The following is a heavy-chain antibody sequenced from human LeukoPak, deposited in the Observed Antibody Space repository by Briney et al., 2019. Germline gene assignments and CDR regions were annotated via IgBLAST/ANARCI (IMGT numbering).Heavy chain of an antibody. CDR3: ARDVGTALVTGDY. J-gene: IGHJ4*02. CDR2: IYHSGSA. CDR1: GGPISSNNW. Sequence: SETLSLTCGVSGGPISSNNWWSWVRQPPGQGLEWIGEIYHSGSANYNPSLKSRVTISVDKSKNQLSLKLISVTAADTAVYYCARDVGTALVTGDYWGQGTLVTVSS. D-gene: IGHD5-18*01. V-gene: IGHV4-4*02.